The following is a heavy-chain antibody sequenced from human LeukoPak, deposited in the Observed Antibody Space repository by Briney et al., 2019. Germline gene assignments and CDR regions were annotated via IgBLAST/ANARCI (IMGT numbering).Heavy chain of an antibody. J-gene: IGHJ4*02. CDR1: GYIYTSYG. CDR3: ARDYDNAPDY. Sequence: ASVKVSCKASGYIYTSYGINWVRQAPGQGLEWMGWISPYNANTNYPQKLQGRVTMTIDTSTSTAYMELRSLRSDDTAVYYCARDYDNAPDYWGQGTLVTVSS. V-gene: IGHV1-18*01. D-gene: IGHD3-22*01. CDR2: ISPYNANT.